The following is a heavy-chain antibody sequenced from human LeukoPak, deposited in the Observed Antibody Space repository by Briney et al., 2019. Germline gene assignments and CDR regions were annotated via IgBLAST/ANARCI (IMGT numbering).Heavy chain of an antibody. Sequence: PSETLSLTCTVSGGPNSGYYWSWIRQPSGKGLEWIGRIYSSGSTNYNPSLKSRVTMSVDTSNNQFSLKLSSVTAADTAVYYCARLGGNGYCSSTSCYTNWFDPWGQGTLVTVSS. D-gene: IGHD2-2*02. J-gene: IGHJ5*02. CDR2: IYSSGST. CDR3: ARLGGNGYCSSTSCYTNWFDP. CDR1: GGPNSGYY. V-gene: IGHV4-4*07.